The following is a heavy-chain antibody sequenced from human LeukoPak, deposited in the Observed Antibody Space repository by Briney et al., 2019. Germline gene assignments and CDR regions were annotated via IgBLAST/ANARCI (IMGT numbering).Heavy chain of an antibody. J-gene: IGHJ4*02. V-gene: IGHV3-30*02. CDR3: ANHRGYDILTGYRSPFY. D-gene: IGHD3-9*01. CDR2: IRYDGSNK. CDR1: GFTFSSYG. Sequence: GGSLRLSCAASGFTFSSYGMHWVRQAPGKGLEWVAVIRYDGSNKYNADSVKGRFTISRDNSKNTLYLQMNSLRAEDTAVYYCANHRGYDILTGYRSPFYWGQGALVTVSS.